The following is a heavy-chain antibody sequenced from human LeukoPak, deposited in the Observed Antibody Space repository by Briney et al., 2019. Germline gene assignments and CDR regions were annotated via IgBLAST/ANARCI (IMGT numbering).Heavy chain of an antibody. V-gene: IGHV3-23*01. CDR3: AKDRYSNYGNWFGP. D-gene: IGHD4-11*01. Sequence: GGSLRLSCAASGFTFSSYAMSWVRQAPGKGLEWVSAISGSGGTTHYADSVKGRFAISRDNSKNTLSLQMSHLRHEDTARYYCAKDRYSNYGNWFGPWGQGTQVTVFS. J-gene: IGHJ5*02. CDR1: GFTFSSYA. CDR2: ISGSGGTT.